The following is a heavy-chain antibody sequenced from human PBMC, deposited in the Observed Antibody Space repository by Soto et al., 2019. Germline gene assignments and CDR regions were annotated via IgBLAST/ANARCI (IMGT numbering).Heavy chain of an antibody. V-gene: IGHV2-5*02. Sequence: QITLKESGPTLVKPTQTLTLTCTFSGFSLSTSGVGVGWIRQPLGKALEWLAVIYWDDSYHYSPSLRSRLTITKDTSKNQVVLTMTNMDPVDTATYYCAHKGYGDYPLDYWGQGTLVTVSS. D-gene: IGHD4-17*01. CDR1: GFSLSTSGVG. CDR2: IYWDDSY. J-gene: IGHJ4*02. CDR3: AHKGYGDYPLDY.